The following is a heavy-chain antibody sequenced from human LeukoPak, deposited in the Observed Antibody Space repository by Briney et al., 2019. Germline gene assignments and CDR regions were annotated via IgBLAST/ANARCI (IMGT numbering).Heavy chain of an antibody. CDR3: ATVNTYQQRGMDV. V-gene: IGHV1-69*01. CDR1: GGTFSSYT. J-gene: IGHJ6*04. D-gene: IGHD6-25*01. CDR2: IIPIFGTT. Sequence: SVKVSCKASGGTFSSYTISWVRQAPGQGLEWMGGIIPIFGTTNYAQKFQGRVTITADESASTAYMELSSLRSEDTAVYYCATVNTYQQRGMDVWGKGTTVTVSS.